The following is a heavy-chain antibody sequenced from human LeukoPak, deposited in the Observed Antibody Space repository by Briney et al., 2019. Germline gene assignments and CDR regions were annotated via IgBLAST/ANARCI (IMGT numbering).Heavy chain of an antibody. V-gene: IGHV3-21*01. CDR2: ISSSSSYI. D-gene: IGHD3-3*01. Sequence: GGSLRLSCAASGFTFSSYSMNWVRQAPGKGLEWVSSISSSSSYIYYADSVKGRFTISRDNAKNSLYLQMNSLRAEDTAVYYCARDPTRAYDFWSGYLDYWGQGTLVTVSS. J-gene: IGHJ4*02. CDR3: ARDPTRAYDFWSGYLDY. CDR1: GFTFSSYS.